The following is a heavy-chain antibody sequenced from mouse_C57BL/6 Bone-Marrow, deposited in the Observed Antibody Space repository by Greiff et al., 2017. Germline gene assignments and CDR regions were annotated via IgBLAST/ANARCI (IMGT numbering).Heavy chain of an antibody. J-gene: IGHJ1*03. CDR3: ARSLITTVVDWYFDV. V-gene: IGHV14-2*01. Sequence: ESGAELVKPGASVKLSCTASGFNIKDYYMHWVKQRTEQGLEWIGRIDPEDGETKYAPKFQGKATITADTSSNTAYLQLSSLTSEDTAVYYCARSLITTVVDWYFDVGGTGTTVTVSS. CDR2: IDPEDGET. CDR1: GFNIKDYY. D-gene: IGHD1-1*01.